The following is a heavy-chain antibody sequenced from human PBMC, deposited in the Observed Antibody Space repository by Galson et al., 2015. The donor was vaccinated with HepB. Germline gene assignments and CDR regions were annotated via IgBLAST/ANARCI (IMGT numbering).Heavy chain of an antibody. CDR2: IGSKANSYAT. D-gene: IGHD6-13*01. J-gene: IGHJ4*02. CDR3: TRLGDLSGYSSL. V-gene: IGHV3-73*01. Sequence: LRLSCAASGFAFSGSAMHWVRQASGRGLEWVGRIGSKANSYATAYAASVKGRFTISRDDSKNTAYMQMNSLKTEDTAVYYCTRLGDLSGYSSLWGQGTLVTVSS. CDR1: GFAFSGSA.